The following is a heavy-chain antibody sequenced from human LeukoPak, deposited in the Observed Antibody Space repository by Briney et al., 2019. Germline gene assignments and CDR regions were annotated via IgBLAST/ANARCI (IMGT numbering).Heavy chain of an antibody. CDR3: AKDVFDY. Sequence: GRSLRLSCAASGFTFSSYGMHWVRQAPGKGLEWVAVISYDGSNKYYADSVKGRFTISRDNSKNTLYLQMNSLRAEDTAVYYCAKDVFDYWGQGTLVTVSS. J-gene: IGHJ4*02. V-gene: IGHV3-30*18. CDR2: ISYDGSNK. CDR1: GFTFSSYG.